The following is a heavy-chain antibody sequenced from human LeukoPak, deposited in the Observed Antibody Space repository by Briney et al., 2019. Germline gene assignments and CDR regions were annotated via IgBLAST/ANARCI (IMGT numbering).Heavy chain of an antibody. J-gene: IGHJ4*02. D-gene: IGHD5-18*01. CDR3: ARTDTAMVTGQYYFDY. Sequence: GGSLRLSCAASGFTFSTYVVNWVRQAPGKGLEWVSSISSSSSYIYYADSVKGRFTISRDNAKNSLYLQMNSLRAEDTAVYYCARTDTAMVTGQYYFDYWGQGTLVTVSS. CDR1: GFTFSTYV. V-gene: IGHV3-21*01. CDR2: ISSSSSYI.